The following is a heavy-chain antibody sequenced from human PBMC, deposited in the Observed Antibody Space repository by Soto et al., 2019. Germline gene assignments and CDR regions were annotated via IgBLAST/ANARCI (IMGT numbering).Heavy chain of an antibody. D-gene: IGHD3-22*01. CDR1: GYIFTGYY. J-gene: IGHJ4*02. V-gene: IGHV1-2*02. Sequence: EASVKVSCKASGYIFTGYYMHWVRQAPGQGLEWMGWINPNSGGTNYAQKFQGRVTMTRDTSISTAYMELSRLRSDDTAVYYCARGVDSSGYYPADYWGQGTLVTVSS. CDR2: INPNSGGT. CDR3: ARGVDSSGYYPADY.